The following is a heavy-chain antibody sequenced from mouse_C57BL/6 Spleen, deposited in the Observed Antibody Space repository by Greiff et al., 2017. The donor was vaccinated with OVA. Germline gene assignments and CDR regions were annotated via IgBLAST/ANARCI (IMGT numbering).Heavy chain of an antibody. V-gene: IGHV1-15*01. CDR3: TRSDSSGPWFAY. CDR2: IDPETGGT. J-gene: IGHJ3*01. Sequence: VQLQQSGAELVRPGASVTLSCKASGYTFTDYEMHWVKQTPVHGLEWIGAIDPETGGTAYNQKFKGKAILTADKSSSTAYMELRSLTSEDSAVYYCTRSDSSGPWFAYWGQGTLVTVSA. CDR1: GYTFTDYE. D-gene: IGHD3-2*02.